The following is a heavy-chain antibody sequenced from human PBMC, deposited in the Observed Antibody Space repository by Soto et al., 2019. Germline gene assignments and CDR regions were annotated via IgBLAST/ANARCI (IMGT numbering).Heavy chain of an antibody. D-gene: IGHD3-3*01. CDR1: GYTFTGYY. Sequence: ASVKVSCKASGYTFTGYYMHWVRQAPGQGLEWMGWINPNSGGTNYAQKFQGWVTMTRDTSISTAYMELSRLRSDDTAVYYCARDSSEYYYGMDVWGQGTTVTV. V-gene: IGHV1-2*04. CDR2: INPNSGGT. CDR3: ARDSSEYYYGMDV. J-gene: IGHJ6*02.